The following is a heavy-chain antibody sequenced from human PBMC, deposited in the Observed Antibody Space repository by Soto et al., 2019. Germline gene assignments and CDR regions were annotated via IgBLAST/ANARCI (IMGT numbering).Heavy chain of an antibody. Sequence: GASVKVSCKASGYTFTSYDINWVRQAPGQGLEWMGIINPSGGSTSYAQKFQGRVTMTRDTSTSTVYMELSSLRSEDTAVYYCARDLAHGYYDILTALWTGGMDVWGQGTTVTVSS. J-gene: IGHJ6*02. V-gene: IGHV1-46*01. D-gene: IGHD3-9*01. CDR1: GYTFTSYD. CDR3: ARDLAHGYYDILTALWTGGMDV. CDR2: INPSGGST.